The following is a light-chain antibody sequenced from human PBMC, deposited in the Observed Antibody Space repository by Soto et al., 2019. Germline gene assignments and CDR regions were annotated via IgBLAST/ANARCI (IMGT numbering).Light chain of an antibody. J-gene: IGKJ1*01. CDR2: LTS. CDR1: QGVNTR. Sequence: EIVCTQPPATLSSFQGDRVTLSCRASQGVNTRLAWYQHRPGQAPRLLIYLTSNRAAGIPARFSGSGSGTDFTLTISDVQPEDFAIYYCHQRQSWPRTFGQGTKVDIK. V-gene: IGKV3-11*01. CDR3: HQRQSWPRT.